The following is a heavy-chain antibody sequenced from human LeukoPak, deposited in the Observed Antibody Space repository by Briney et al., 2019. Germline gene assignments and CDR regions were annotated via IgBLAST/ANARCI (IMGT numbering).Heavy chain of an antibody. Sequence: GGSLRLSCAASGFTFSSYGVHWVRQAPGKGLEWVAVIWYDGSNKYYADSVKGRFTISRDNSKNTLYLQMNSLRAEDTAVYYCARGDTAMTNFDYWGQGTLVTVSS. V-gene: IGHV3-33*08. D-gene: IGHD5-18*01. J-gene: IGHJ4*02. CDR1: GFTFSSYG. CDR3: ARGDTAMTNFDY. CDR2: IWYDGSNK.